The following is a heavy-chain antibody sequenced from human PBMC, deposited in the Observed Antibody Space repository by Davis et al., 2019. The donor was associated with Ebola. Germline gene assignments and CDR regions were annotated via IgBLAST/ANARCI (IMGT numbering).Heavy chain of an antibody. CDR2: LGLSADT. CDR1: GFVFSSYV. V-gene: IGHV3-48*02. Sequence: GESLKISCAASGFVFSSYVMSWVRRAPGKGLEWVSTLGLSADTYYADSVKGRFTISRDNAKNSLYLQMNSLRDEDTAVYYCARGLRYAFDIWGPGTMVTVSS. J-gene: IGHJ3*02. CDR3: ARGLRYAFDI. D-gene: IGHD3-3*01.